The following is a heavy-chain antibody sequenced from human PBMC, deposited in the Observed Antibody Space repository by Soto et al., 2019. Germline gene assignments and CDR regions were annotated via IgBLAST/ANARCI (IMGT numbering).Heavy chain of an antibody. J-gene: IGHJ5*02. V-gene: IGHV1-69*04. CDR1: GGTFSSYT. Sequence: ASVEVSCKASGGTFSSYTISWVRQAPGQGLEWMGRIIPILGIANYAQKFQGRVTITADKSTSTAYMELSSLRSEDTAVYYCARDRWDCSGGSCYRWFDPWGQGTLVTVSS. CDR3: ARDRWDCSGGSCYRWFDP. CDR2: IIPILGIA. D-gene: IGHD2-15*01.